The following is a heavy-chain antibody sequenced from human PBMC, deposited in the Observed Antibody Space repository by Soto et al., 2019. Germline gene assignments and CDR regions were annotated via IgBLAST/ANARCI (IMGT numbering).Heavy chain of an antibody. CDR1: GGSISSSSYY. Sequence: QLQLQESGPGLVKPSETLSLTCTVSGGSISSSSYYWGWIRQPPGKGLEWIGSIYYSGSTYYNPSLKSRVTISVDTSKNQFSLKLSSVTAADTAVYYCARLGVGGVVAATKMIDYWGQGTLVTVSS. CDR3: ARLGVGGVVAATKMIDY. D-gene: IGHD2-15*01. CDR2: IYYSGST. V-gene: IGHV4-39*01. J-gene: IGHJ4*02.